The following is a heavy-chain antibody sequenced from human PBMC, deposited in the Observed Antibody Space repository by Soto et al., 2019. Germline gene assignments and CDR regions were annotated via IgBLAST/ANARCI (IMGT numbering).Heavy chain of an antibody. J-gene: IGHJ4*02. CDR1: GYTFTSYG. CDR3: ARDSHDRYSSALNFDY. Sequence: QVQLVQSGAEVKKPGASVKVSCKASGYTFTSYGISWVRQAPGQGLEWMGWISAYNGNTNYAQKLQGRVTMTTDTSTSTAYMELRSVKADDTVVYYCARDSHDRYSSALNFDYWGQGTLVTVSS. D-gene: IGHD6-19*01. CDR2: ISAYNGNT. V-gene: IGHV1-18*01.